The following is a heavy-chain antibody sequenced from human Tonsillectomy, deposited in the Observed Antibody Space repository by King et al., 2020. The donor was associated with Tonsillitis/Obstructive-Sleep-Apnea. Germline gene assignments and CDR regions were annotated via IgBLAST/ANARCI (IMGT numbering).Heavy chain of an antibody. V-gene: IGHV3-23*04. CDR1: GFTFSSYA. J-gene: IGHJ6*02. CDR2: ISTGGDST. D-gene: IGHD3-10*01. Sequence: VQLVESGGGLVQPGGSLRLSCAASGFTFSSYAMTWVRQAPGKGLEWVSGISTGGDSTYHADSVKGRFTISRDNSKNTLYLQMNSLRAEDTAVYYCAKDGEPYGSGSYYYHGMDVWGQGTTVTVSS. CDR3: AKDGEPYGSGSYYYHGMDV.